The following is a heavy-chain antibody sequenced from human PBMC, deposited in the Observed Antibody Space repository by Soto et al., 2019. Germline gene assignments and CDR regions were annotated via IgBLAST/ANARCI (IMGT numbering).Heavy chain of an antibody. V-gene: IGHV4-30-2*01. D-gene: IGHD4-17*01. J-gene: IGHJ5*02. CDR1: CGSISSSSYS. CDR3: ARGAVTNRFDL. CDR2: IYHSGST. Sequence: PXESLSIPASVSCGSISSSSYSWSWIRQPPGKVLEWIVGIYHSGSTYYNPSLKSRVAISVDRSKNQFSLKLSSVTAADTAVYSCARGAVTNRFDLWGQGTLVTV.